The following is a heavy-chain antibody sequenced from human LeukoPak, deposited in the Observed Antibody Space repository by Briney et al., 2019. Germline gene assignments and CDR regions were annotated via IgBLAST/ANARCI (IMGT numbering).Heavy chain of an antibody. CDR2: IGLGGHT. V-gene: IGHV3-23*01. CDR3: AKAIPYFGTKRAFDC. Sequence: GGSLRHSCEASGFTLIEYVMSGGPQVPGEGLEWVSSIGLGGHTYYAASVKGRFTLSRDNSKTAMSVQMGRVRVEDTAVYSCAKAIPYFGTKRAFDCWGQGTLVPVSS. D-gene: IGHD2/OR15-2a*01. CDR1: GFTLIEYV. J-gene: IGHJ4*02.